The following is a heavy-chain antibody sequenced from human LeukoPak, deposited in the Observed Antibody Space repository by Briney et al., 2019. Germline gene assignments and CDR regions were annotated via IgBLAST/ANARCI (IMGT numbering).Heavy chain of an antibody. CDR1: GGSISSYY. D-gene: IGHD3-10*01. V-gene: IGHV4-59*01. Sequence: SETLSLTCTVSGGSISSYYWSWIRQPPGKGLEWIGYIYYSGSTNYNPSLKSRVTISVDTSKNQFSLKLSSVTAADTAVYYCARSIWFGQYYYYYMDVWGKGTTVTVSS. CDR2: IYYSGST. CDR3: ARSIWFGQYYYYYMDV. J-gene: IGHJ6*03.